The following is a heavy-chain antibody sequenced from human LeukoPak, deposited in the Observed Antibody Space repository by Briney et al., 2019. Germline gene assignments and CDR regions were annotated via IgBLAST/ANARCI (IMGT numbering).Heavy chain of an antibody. CDR1: GFSVHHHY. J-gene: IGHJ3*02. D-gene: IGHD3-22*01. CDR3: ARPYYDSSLGAFDI. V-gene: IGHV3-53*01. CDR2: ISGGGST. Sequence: GGSLRLSCAASGFSVHHHYMSWVRQAPGKGLEWVSMISGGGSTYYADSVKGRFTISRDNSKNTLYLQMNSLRAEDTAVYYCARPYYDSSLGAFDIWGQGTMVTVSS.